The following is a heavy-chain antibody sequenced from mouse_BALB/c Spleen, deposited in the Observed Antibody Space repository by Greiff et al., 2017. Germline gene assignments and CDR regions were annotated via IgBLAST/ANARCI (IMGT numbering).Heavy chain of an antibody. V-gene: IGHV5-17*02. CDR1: GFTFSSFG. CDR3: ARSTMITYYFDY. Sequence: EVMLVESGGGLVQPGGSRKLSCAASGFTFSSFGMHWVRQAPEKGLEWVAYISSGSSTIYYADTVKGRFTISRDNPKNTLFLQMTSLRSEDTAMYYCARSTMITYYFDYWGQGTTLTVSS. D-gene: IGHD2-4*01. CDR2: ISSGSSTI. J-gene: IGHJ2*01.